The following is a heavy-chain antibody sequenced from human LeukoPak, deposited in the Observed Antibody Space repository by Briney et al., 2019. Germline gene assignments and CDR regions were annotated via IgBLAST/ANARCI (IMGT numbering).Heavy chain of an antibody. CDR2: ISGSGGST. D-gene: IGHD1/OR15-1a*01. Sequence: PGGSLRLSCAASGFTFSSYAMSWVRQAPGKGLEWVSAISGSGGSTYYADSVKGRFTISRDNSKNTLYLQMNSLRAEDTAVYYGAKGTQQQPRYFDYWGQGTLVTVSS. CDR1: GFTFSSYA. CDR3: AKGTQQQPRYFDY. J-gene: IGHJ4*02. V-gene: IGHV3-23*01.